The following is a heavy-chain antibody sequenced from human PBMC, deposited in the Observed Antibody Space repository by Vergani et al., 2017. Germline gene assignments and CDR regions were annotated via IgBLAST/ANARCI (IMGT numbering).Heavy chain of an antibody. J-gene: IGHJ5*02. Sequence: QVQLQQWGAGLLKPSETLSLTCAVYGGSFSGYYWSWIRQPPGKGLEWIGEINHSGSTNYNPSLKSRVTISVDTSKNQFSLKLSSVTAADTAVYYCARRYDSLTGYYRRGWFDPWGQGTLVTVSS. CDR3: ARRYDSLTGYYRRGWFDP. CDR2: INHSGST. V-gene: IGHV4-34*01. CDR1: GGSFSGYY. D-gene: IGHD3-9*01.